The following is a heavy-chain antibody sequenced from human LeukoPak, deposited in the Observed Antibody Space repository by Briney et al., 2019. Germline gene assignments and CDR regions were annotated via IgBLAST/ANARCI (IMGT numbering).Heavy chain of an antibody. CDR2: IHYSGST. J-gene: IGHJ4*02. CDR3: ARQVYSSSWSYYFEY. Sequence: SETLSLTCAVSGGSISSCYWSWIRQPPGRGLEWIGSIHYSGSTSYNSSLKSRVTMSIDTSKNQFSLKLSSVTPADTAVYYCARQVYSSSWSYYFEYWGQGILVTVSS. D-gene: IGHD6-13*01. V-gene: IGHV4-59*01. CDR1: GGSISSCY.